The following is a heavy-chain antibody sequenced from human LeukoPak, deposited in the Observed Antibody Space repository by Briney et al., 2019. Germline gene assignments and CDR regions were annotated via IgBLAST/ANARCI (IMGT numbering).Heavy chain of an antibody. CDR2: IYPGDSAT. D-gene: IGHD3-22*01. CDR1: GYSFTSYW. V-gene: IGHV5-51*01. Sequence: GESLKISCKGSGYSFTSYWIGWVRQLPGKGLEWMGIIYPGDSATRYRPSFQGQVTISADKSISTAYLQWSSLKASDTAMYYWLRPTTWYYYDSSGYEAPHFDYRGQGTLVTVSS. CDR3: LRPTTWYYYDSSGYEAPHFDY. J-gene: IGHJ4*02.